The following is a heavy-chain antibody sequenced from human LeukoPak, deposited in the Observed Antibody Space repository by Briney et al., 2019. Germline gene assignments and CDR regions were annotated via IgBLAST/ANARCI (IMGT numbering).Heavy chain of an antibody. Sequence: SETLSLTCTVSGGSVSSGSYYWSWIRQPPGKGLEWIGYIYYSGSTNYNPSLKSRVTISVDTSKNQFSLKLSSVTAADTAVYYCARLSVGNIVLMVYAIGPAGWFDPWGQGTLVTVSS. D-gene: IGHD2-8*01. CDR1: GGSVSSGSYY. V-gene: IGHV4-61*01. CDR2: IYYSGST. J-gene: IGHJ5*02. CDR3: ARLSVGNIVLMVYAIGPAGWFDP.